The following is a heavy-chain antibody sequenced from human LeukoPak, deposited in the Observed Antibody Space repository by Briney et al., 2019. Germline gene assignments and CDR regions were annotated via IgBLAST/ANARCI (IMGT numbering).Heavy chain of an antibody. J-gene: IGHJ5*02. CDR3: ARVRRAAITWFDP. V-gene: IGHV1-18*01. CDR1: GYSFTSYG. D-gene: IGHD2-2*01. Sequence: GASVKVSCKASGYSFTSYGISWVRQAPGQGLEWMGWISAYNGNTNYAQKLQGRVTMTTDTSTSTAYMELRNLRSDDTAVYYCARVRRAAITWFDPWGQGTLVTVSS. CDR2: ISAYNGNT.